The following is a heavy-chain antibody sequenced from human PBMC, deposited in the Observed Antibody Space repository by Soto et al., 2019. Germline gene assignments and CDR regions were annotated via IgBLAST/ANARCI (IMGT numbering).Heavy chain of an antibody. CDR2: IKQDGSEK. V-gene: IGHV3-7*01. CDR1: ELTFSCYW. D-gene: IGHD1-1*01. Sequence: EVQLVESGGGLVQPGGSLRLSCAGSELTFSCYWLSWVRQAPGKGLEWVANIKQDGSEKYYGDSVKGRFTISRDNAKNSLYLQMNSLRAEDTAVYYCARVGWNDVYYYSMDVWGKGTTVTVSS. J-gene: IGHJ6*03. CDR3: ARVGWNDVYYYSMDV.